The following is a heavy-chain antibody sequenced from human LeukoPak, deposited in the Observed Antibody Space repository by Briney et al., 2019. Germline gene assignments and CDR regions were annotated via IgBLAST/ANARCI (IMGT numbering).Heavy chain of an antibody. V-gene: IGHV3-66*01. J-gene: IGHJ4*02. CDR2: IYSGGST. D-gene: IGHD5-18*01. CDR3: ARDGGGKYSLDY. Sequence: GGSLRLSCAASGFTVSSNYMSWVRQAPGRGLEWVSVIYSGGSTYYADSVKGRFTISRDNSKNTLYLQMNSLRAEDTAVYYCARDGGGKYSLDYWGQGTLVTVSS. CDR1: GFTVSSNY.